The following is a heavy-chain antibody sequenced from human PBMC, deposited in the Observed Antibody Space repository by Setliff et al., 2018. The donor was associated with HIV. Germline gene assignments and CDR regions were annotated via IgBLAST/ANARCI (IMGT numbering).Heavy chain of an antibody. CDR3: ARDRPHYDYVWGSYPHAFDI. Sequence: SETLSLTCTVSGGSISSSSYYWSWIRQPAGKGLEWIGRIYTSGSTNYNPSLKSRVTMSVDTSKNQFSLKLSSVTAADTAVYYCARDRPHYDYVWGSYPHAFDIWGQGTMVTVS. CDR1: GGSISSSSYY. D-gene: IGHD3-16*02. CDR2: IYTSGST. J-gene: IGHJ3*02. V-gene: IGHV4-61*02.